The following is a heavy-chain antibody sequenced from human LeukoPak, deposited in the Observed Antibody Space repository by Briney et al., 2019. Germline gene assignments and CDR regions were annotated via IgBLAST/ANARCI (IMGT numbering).Heavy chain of an antibody. D-gene: IGHD1-7*01. J-gene: IGHJ4*02. Sequence: SETLSLTCAVSGDSISNNYLWRWVRQFPGQGLEYIGEIYRTGRTNYNPSLKSRVTISIDKSENQFSLNLRSVTAADTAVYYCARAYNWNYPPDYWGQGTLVTVSS. CDR3: ARAYNWNYPPDY. V-gene: IGHV4-4*02. CDR2: IYRTGRT. CDR1: GDSISNNYL.